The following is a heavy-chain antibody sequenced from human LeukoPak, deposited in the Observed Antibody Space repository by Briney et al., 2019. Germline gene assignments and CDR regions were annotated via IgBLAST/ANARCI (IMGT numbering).Heavy chain of an antibody. CDR2: IYHSGST. CDR3: ARQAIIFEWLRRTNWFDP. J-gene: IGHJ5*02. Sequence: PSETLSLTCAVSGGSISSGGYSWSWIRQPPGKGLEWIGSIYHSGSTYYNPSLKSRVTISVDTSKNQFSLKLSSVTAADTAVYYCARQAIIFEWLRRTNWFDPWGQGTLVTVSS. V-gene: IGHV4-30-2*03. CDR1: GGSISSGGYS. D-gene: IGHD5-12*01.